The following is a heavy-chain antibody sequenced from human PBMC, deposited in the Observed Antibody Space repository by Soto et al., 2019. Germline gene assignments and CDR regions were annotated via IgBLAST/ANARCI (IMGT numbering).Heavy chain of an antibody. J-gene: IGHJ5*02. CDR3: ARSVSMVRGSKSFDP. V-gene: IGHV4-31*03. D-gene: IGHD3-10*01. CDR1: GGSISSGGYY. CDR2: IYYSGST. Sequence: SETLSLTCTVSGGSISSGGYYWSWIRQHPGKGLEWIGYIYYSGSTNYNPSLKSRVTISVDTSKNQFSLKLSSVAAADTAVYYCARSVSMVRGSKSFDPWGQGTPVTVSS.